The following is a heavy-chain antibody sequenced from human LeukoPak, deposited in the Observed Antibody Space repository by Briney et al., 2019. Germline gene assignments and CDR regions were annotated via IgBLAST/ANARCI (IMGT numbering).Heavy chain of an antibody. CDR1: GFTFSSYE. CDR3: ARVVRLVGATFDY. Sequence: PGGSLRLSCAASGFTFSSYEMNWVRHAPGKGVEWVSYISSSGSTIYYADSVKGRFTISGDNAKNSLYLQMNSLRAEDTAVYYCARVVRLVGATFDYWGQGTLVTVSS. J-gene: IGHJ4*02. D-gene: IGHD1-26*01. CDR2: ISSSGSTI. V-gene: IGHV3-48*03.